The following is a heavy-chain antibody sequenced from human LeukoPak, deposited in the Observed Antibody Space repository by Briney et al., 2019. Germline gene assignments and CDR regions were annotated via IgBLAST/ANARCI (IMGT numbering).Heavy chain of an antibody. CDR1: GFTFSSYG. V-gene: IGHV3-30*02. D-gene: IGHD3-22*01. CDR2: IRYDGSDK. J-gene: IGHJ6*03. Sequence: GGSLRLSCSASGFTFSSYGMHWVRQAPGKGLVWVAFIRYDGSDKYYAESVKGRFTISRDNSKNTLYLQMNSLRAEDTAVYYCARGTYDSSGYYYYYMDVWGKGTTVTISS. CDR3: ARGTYDSSGYYYYYMDV.